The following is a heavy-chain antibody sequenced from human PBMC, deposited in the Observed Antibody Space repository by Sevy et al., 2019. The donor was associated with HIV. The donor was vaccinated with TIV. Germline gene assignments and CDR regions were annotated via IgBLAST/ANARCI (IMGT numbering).Heavy chain of an antibody. Sequence: ASVKVSCKASGYIFTNYGISWVRQAPGQGLEWMGWISAYNDNTIYAQRLQDRVTMTTDTSTTTAHMDLRSLRSDDTAVYYCARDSMPAVQGIHITPYYYGMDLWGQGTTLTVSS. J-gene: IGHJ6*02. CDR2: ISAYNDNT. D-gene: IGHD3-10*01. CDR1: GYIFTNYG. CDR3: ARDSMPAVQGIHITPYYYGMDL. V-gene: IGHV1-18*01.